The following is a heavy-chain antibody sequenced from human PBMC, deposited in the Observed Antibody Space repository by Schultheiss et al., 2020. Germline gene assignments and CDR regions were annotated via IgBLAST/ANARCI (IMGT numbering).Heavy chain of an antibody. D-gene: IGHD3-10*01. CDR1: GGSISSSSYY. CDR2: IYYSGST. J-gene: IGHJ4*02. CDR3: ASEEGAWRRRGVVDY. Sequence: SETLSLTCTVSGGSISSSSYYWGWIRQPPGKGLEWIGSIYYSGSTYYNPSLKSRVTISVDTSKNQFSLKLSSVTAADTAVYYCASEEGAWRRRGVVDYWGQGTLVTVSS. V-gene: IGHV4-39*01.